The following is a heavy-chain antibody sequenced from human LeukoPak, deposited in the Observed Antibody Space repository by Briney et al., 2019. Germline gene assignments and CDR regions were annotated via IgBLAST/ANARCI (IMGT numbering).Heavy chain of an antibody. Sequence: QTGGSLRLSCAVSGITLSNYGMTWVRQAPGKGLEWVAGISGSGGGTNYADSVKGRFTISRDNPKNTLYLQMLSLRVEDTAVYFCAKRGVVVRVILVGFHKEANYFDSWGQGALVTVSS. V-gene: IGHV3-23*01. D-gene: IGHD3-10*01. J-gene: IGHJ4*02. CDR3: AKRGVVVRVILVGFHKEANYFDS. CDR1: GITLSNYG. CDR2: ISGSGGGT.